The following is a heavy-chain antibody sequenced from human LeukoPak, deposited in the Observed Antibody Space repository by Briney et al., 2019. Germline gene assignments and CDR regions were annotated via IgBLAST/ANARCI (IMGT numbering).Heavy chain of an antibody. D-gene: IGHD6-19*01. J-gene: IGHJ4*02. V-gene: IGHV4-4*07. CDR2: IYTSGST. CDR1: GGSISSYF. Sequence: SETLSLTCTVSGGSISSYFGGWIRQPAGKGLEWIGRIYTSGSTNYNPSLKSRVTMSVDTSKNQFSLKLSSVTAADTAVYYCARDEPSGWYMDYWGQGTLVTVSS. CDR3: ARDEPSGWYMDY.